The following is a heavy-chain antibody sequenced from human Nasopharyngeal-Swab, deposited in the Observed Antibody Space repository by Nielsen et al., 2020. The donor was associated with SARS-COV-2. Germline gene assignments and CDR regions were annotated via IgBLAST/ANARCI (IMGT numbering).Heavy chain of an antibody. CDR3: AREMAVAGTSSPNWFDP. CDR1: GGSISSGDYY. V-gene: IGHV4-30-4*08. Sequence: LRLSCTVSGGSISSGDYYWSWIRQPPGKGLEWIGYIYYSGSTYYNPSLKSRVTISVDTSKNQFSLKLSSVTAADTAVYYCAREMAVAGTSSPNWFDPWGQGTLVTVSS. J-gene: IGHJ5*02. D-gene: IGHD6-19*01. CDR2: IYYSGST.